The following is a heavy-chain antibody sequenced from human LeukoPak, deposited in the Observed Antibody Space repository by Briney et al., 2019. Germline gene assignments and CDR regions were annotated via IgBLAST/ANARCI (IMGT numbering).Heavy chain of an antibody. J-gene: IGHJ4*02. D-gene: IGHD3-3*01. V-gene: IGHV3-7*01. CDR1: GFAFSTYW. CDR3: TRDFVF. CDR2: INQDGSVK. Sequence: GGSLRLSCAASGFAFSTYWMDWVRQAPGKGLEWVGNINQDGSVKHYVDSVRGRFTISRDNARNSVYLQMSALRVEVTAVYYCTRDFVFWGQGSLVTASS.